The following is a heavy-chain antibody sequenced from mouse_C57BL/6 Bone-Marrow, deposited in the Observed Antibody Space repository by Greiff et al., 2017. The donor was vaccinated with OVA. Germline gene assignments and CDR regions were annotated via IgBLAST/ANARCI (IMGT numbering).Heavy chain of an antibody. J-gene: IGHJ3*01. CDR3: ARDLYSKFAF. CDR2: ISYDGSN. CDR1: GYSITSGYY. V-gene: IGHV3-6*01. Sequence: DVKLVESGPGLVKPSQSLSLTCSVTGYSITSGYYWNWIRQFPGNKLEWMGYISYDGSNNYNPSLKNRISITRDTSKNQFFLKLNSVTTEDTATYYCARDLYSKFAFWGQGTLVTVSA. D-gene: IGHD2-5*01.